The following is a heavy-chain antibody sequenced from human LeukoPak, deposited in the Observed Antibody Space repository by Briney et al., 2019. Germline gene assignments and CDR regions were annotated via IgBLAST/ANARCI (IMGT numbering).Heavy chain of an antibody. CDR3: ARNGAYSADY. CDR2: IYYSGST. V-gene: IGHV4-59*12. J-gene: IGHJ4*02. D-gene: IGHD2-15*01. CDR1: GGSISSYY. Sequence: PSETLSLTCTVSGGSISSYYWSWIRQPPGKGLEWIGYIYYSGSTNYNTSLKSRVTISVDKSKNQFSLNLSSVTAADTAVYFCARNGAYSADYWGQGSLVTVSS.